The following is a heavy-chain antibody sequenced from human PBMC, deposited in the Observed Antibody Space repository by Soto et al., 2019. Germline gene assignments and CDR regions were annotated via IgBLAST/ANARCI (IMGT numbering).Heavy chain of an antibody. J-gene: IGHJ4*02. V-gene: IGHV1-3*01. CDR3: ARDPVGATPFDY. D-gene: IGHD1-26*01. Sequence: ASVKVSCKASGYTFTSYAMHWVRQAPGQMLEGMGWINAGNGNTKYSQKFQGRVTITRDTSASTAYMELSSLRSEDTAVYYCARDPVGATPFDYWGQGTLVTVSS. CDR2: INAGNGNT. CDR1: GYTFTSYA.